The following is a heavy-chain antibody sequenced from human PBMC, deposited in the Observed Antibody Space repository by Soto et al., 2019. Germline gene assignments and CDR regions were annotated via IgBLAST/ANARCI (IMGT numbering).Heavy chain of an antibody. J-gene: IGHJ6*02. CDR3: ARDGVGAFYYGMDV. V-gene: IGHV1-69*01. D-gene: IGHD1-26*01. Sequence: QVQLVQSGAEVKKPGSSVKVSCKASGGTFSSYAISWVRQAPGQGLEWMGGIIPIFGTANYAQKFQGRVTITADESTSTDYMELSSLRSEDTAVYYCARDGVGAFYYGMDVWGQGTTVTVSS. CDR1: GGTFSSYA. CDR2: IIPIFGTA.